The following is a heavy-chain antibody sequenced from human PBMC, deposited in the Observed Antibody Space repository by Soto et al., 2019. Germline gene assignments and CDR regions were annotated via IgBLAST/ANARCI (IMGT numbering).Heavy chain of an antibody. Sequence: SETLSLTCTVSGGSISSGGYYWSWIRQHPGKGLEWIGYIYYSGSTYYNPSLKSRVTISVDTSKNQFSLKLSSVTAADTAVYYCARTFTIFGVVIPNWFDPWGQGTLVTVSS. CDR1: GGSISSGGYY. CDR3: ARTFTIFGVVIPNWFDP. J-gene: IGHJ5*02. CDR2: IYYSGST. D-gene: IGHD3-3*01. V-gene: IGHV4-31*03.